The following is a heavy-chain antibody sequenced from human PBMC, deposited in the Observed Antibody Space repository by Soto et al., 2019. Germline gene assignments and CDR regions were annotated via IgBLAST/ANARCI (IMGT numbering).Heavy chain of an antibody. Sequence: SVKVSCKASGGTFSSYAISWVRQAPGQGLEWMGGIIPIFGTANYAQKFQGRVTITADESTSTAYMELSSLRSEDTAVYYCARDHPHDYGDYKWDYFDYWGQGTLVTVSS. CDR2: IIPIFGTA. D-gene: IGHD4-17*01. CDR1: GGTFSSYA. CDR3: ARDHPHDYGDYKWDYFDY. J-gene: IGHJ4*02. V-gene: IGHV1-69*13.